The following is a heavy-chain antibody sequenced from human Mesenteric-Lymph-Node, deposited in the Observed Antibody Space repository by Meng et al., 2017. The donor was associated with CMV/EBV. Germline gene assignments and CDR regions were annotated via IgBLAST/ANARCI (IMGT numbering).Heavy chain of an antibody. CDR3: ARDGDQPVLDGKYYNYGMDV. D-gene: IGHD3-3*02. J-gene: IGHJ6*02. V-gene: IGHV1-18*01. Sequence: ASVKVSCKASGYTFTSYGISWVRQAPGQGLEWMGWISGYNANTNYAQKLQGRVTMTTDTSTSIAYMELRSLRSDDTAVYYCARDGDQPVLDGKYYNYGMDVWGQGTTVTVSS. CDR2: ISGYNANT. CDR1: GYTFTSYG.